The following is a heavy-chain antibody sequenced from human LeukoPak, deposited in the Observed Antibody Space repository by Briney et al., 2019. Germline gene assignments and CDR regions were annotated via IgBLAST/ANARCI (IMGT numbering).Heavy chain of an antibody. CDR1: SGSMYCYH. D-gene: IGHD5-18*01. Sequence: SETLSLTCTVSSGSMYCYHWSRIRQAPGKGLEWIGYIFYTGGEINYNRSLKSRLTISVDTSKNQFSLMLPSVTAADTAVYYCARQRTNTAAFDIWAPGTMVTVS. CDR2: IFYTGGEI. V-gene: IGHV4-59*08. J-gene: IGHJ3*02. CDR3: ARQRTNTAAFDI.